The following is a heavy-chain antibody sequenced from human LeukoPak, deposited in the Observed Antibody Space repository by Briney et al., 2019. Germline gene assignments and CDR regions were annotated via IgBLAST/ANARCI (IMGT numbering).Heavy chain of an antibody. J-gene: IGHJ4*02. CDR1: GGTFKNTA. CDR2: IIPIVGIT. V-gene: IGHV1-69*04. D-gene: IGHD7-27*01. Sequence: SVKVSCKASGGTFKNTAITWVRQAPGQGLEWMGRIIPIVGITNYAQKLQGRVTITADKSTSTAYMELSSLRSEDTAAYYCAIDQGTGDPADYWGQGTLVTVSS. CDR3: AIDQGTGDPADY.